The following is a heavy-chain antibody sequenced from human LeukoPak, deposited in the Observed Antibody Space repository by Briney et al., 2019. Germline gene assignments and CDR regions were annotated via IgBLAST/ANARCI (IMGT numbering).Heavy chain of an antibody. CDR1: GGSISSGGYS. J-gene: IGHJ4*02. Sequence: SDTLSLTCAVSGGSISSGGYSGWGVRQPPGKGLEWIGTIYYTGSTYYHPSLKSRVTITVDTSKNQFSLKLTSVTAADTAVYYCARAVGTDGYNLWVYWGQGTVVTVSS. D-gene: IGHD5-24*01. V-gene: IGHV4-39*07. CDR2: IYYTGST. CDR3: ARAVGTDGYNLWVY.